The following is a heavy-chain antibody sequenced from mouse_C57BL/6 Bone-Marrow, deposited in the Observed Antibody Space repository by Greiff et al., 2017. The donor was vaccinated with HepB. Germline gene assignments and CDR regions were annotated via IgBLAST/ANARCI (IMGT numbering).Heavy chain of an antibody. Sequence: EVKLMESGGGLVKPGGSLKLSCAASGFTFSSYTMSWVRQTPEKRLEWVATISGGGGNTYYPDSVKGRFTISRDTAKNTLYLQMSSLRSEDTALYYCARKEYDCSWFAYWGQGTLVTVSA. J-gene: IGHJ3*01. V-gene: IGHV5-9*01. D-gene: IGHD2-4*01. CDR1: GFTFSSYT. CDR2: ISGGGGNT. CDR3: ARKEYDCSWFAY.